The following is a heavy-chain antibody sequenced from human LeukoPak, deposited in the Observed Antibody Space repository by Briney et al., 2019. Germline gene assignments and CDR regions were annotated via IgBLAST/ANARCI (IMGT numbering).Heavy chain of an antibody. CDR3: ARGDLLTVTSTWAFDP. CDR2: ISHSGST. V-gene: IGHV4-38-2*02. J-gene: IGHJ5*02. CDR1: AYSITRDYY. D-gene: IGHD2-21*02. Sequence: SETLSLTCTVSAYSITRDYYWGWIRQPPGEGLEWIGNISHSGSTYYKPSLKGRVALSADTSKNQFSLKLRSVTAADTAMYYCARGDLLTVTSTWAFDPWGQGILVTVSS.